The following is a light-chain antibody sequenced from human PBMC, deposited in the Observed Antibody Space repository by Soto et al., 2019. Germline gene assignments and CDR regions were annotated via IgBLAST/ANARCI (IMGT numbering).Light chain of an antibody. V-gene: IGLV8-61*01. CDR1: SGSVSSSDY. CDR2: STN. CDR3: VLYMGSGIWV. Sequence: QTVVTQEPSFSVSPGGTVTLTCGLSSGSVSSSDYPSWYQQTPGQPPRTLIYSTNSRSSGVSDRFSGSILGNKAALTITGAQADDESDYYCVLYMGSGIWVFGGGTQLTVL. J-gene: IGLJ3*02.